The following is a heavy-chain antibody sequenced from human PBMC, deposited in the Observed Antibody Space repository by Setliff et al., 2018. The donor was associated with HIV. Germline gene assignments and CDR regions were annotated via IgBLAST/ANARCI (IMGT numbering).Heavy chain of an antibody. CDR3: AKDRGDYDPRRYDA. D-gene: IGHD4-17*01. J-gene: IGHJ5*02. V-gene: IGHV1-69*13. Sequence: GASVKVSCKTSGDTFNTYSISWVRQAPGQGLEWMGGIIPMLRATKYAQRFQGRVTITADESTSTAYMELSSLRAEDTAIYFCAKDRGDYDPRRYDAWGQGSLVTVSS. CDR1: GDTFNTYS. CDR2: IIPMLRAT.